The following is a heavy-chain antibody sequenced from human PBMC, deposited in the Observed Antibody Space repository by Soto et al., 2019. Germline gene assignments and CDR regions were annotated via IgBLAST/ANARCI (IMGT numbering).Heavy chain of an antibody. CDR3: ARDPLWFGELSSFDY. J-gene: IGHJ4*02. V-gene: IGHV1-46*01. CDR2: INPSGGST. CDR1: GYTFTSYY. D-gene: IGHD3-10*01. Sequence: ASVKVSCKASGYTFTSYYMHWVRQAPGQGLEWMGIINPSGGSTSYAQKFQGRVSISRDTSASTGYMELSSLTYEDTAVYYCARDPLWFGELSSFDYWGQGTLVTVSS.